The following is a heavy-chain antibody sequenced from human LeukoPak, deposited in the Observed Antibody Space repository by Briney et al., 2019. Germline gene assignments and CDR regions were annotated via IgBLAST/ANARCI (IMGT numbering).Heavy chain of an antibody. CDR1: GFTVSSNY. CDR2: IYSGGST. V-gene: IGHV3-53*05. J-gene: IGHJ6*03. D-gene: IGHD4-11*01. Sequence: GGSLRLSCAASGFTVSSNYMSWVRQAPGKGLEWVSVIYSGGSTYYADSVKGRFTISRDNSKNTLNLQMNSLRAEDTAVYHCARGSDYSNWMKNYYYIDVWGKGTTVTVSS. CDR3: ARGSDYSNWMKNYYYIDV.